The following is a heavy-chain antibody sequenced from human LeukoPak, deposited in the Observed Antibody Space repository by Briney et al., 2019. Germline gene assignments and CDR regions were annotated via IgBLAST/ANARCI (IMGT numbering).Heavy chain of an antibody. Sequence: PGESLTLSCAASGFTFSTYAMHCVRQAPGRGLEWVSGISASGGSTFHADFVKGRFTISRDNSKNTLYLQMNSLRAEDTAVYYCAKRREEKTFDYWGQGTLVTVSS. CDR1: GFTFSTYA. CDR2: ISASGGST. J-gene: IGHJ4*02. D-gene: IGHD5-24*01. CDR3: AKRREEKTFDY. V-gene: IGHV3-23*01.